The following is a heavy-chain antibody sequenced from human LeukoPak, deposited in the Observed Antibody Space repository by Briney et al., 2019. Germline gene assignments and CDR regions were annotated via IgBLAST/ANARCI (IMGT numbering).Heavy chain of an antibody. V-gene: IGHV3-30-3*01. D-gene: IGHD6-19*01. J-gene: IGHJ6*02. CDR3: AKDRGVKGWFFDYYYYGMDV. CDR1: GFIFSDYA. Sequence: GGSLRLSCGASGFIFSDYAMHRVRQAPGKGLEWVAVISYDGSNNHYTDTVKGRFTISRDISTDTLYLQMNNLRTEDTAVYFCAKDRGVKGWFFDYYYYGMDVWGQGTTVIVSS. CDR2: ISYDGSNN.